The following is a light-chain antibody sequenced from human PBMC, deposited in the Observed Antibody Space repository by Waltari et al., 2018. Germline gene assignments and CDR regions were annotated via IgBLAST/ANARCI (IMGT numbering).Light chain of an antibody. J-gene: IGLJ2*01. CDR2: EVN. Sequence: QSALTQPASVSGSPGQSISISCTGTRNDVGGSNSVSWYQQHPGKAPKLMIYEVNNRPSGVSNRFSGSKSGNTASLTISGLQAEDEADYYCSSYTSSTTRVFGGGTKLTVL. CDR3: SSYTSSTTRV. CDR1: RNDVGGSNS. V-gene: IGLV2-14*01.